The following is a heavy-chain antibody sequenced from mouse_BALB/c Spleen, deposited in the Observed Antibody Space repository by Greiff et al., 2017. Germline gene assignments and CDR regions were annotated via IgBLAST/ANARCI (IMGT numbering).Heavy chain of an antibody. Sequence: QVQLQQSGAELVRPGVSVKISCKGSGYTFTDYAMHWVKQSHAKSLEWIGVISTYYGDASYNQKFKGKATMTVDKSSSTAYMELARLTSEDSAIYYCARHYGNYEGCAMDYWGQGTSVTVSS. CDR2: ISTYYGDA. CDR3: ARHYGNYEGCAMDY. V-gene: IGHV1S137*01. D-gene: IGHD2-1*01. J-gene: IGHJ4*01. CDR1: GYTFTDYA.